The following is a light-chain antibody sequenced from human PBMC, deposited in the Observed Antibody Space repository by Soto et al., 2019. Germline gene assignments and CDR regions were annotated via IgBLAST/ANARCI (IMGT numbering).Light chain of an antibody. CDR2: WAS. Sequence: DIVMTQSPDSLAVSLGERATINCKSSQSVLYSPNNKNYLAWYQQKPGQPPKLLFYWASTRESGVPDRFSGSGSGTDFTLTISSLQAGDVAVYYCQQYYTTPGTFGQGNKVEIK. CDR1: QSVLYSPNNKNY. CDR3: QQYYTTPGT. J-gene: IGKJ1*01. V-gene: IGKV4-1*01.